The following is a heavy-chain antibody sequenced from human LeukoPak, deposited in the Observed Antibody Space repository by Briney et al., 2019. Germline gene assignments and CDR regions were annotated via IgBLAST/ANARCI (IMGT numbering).Heavy chain of an antibody. CDR3: ARAYSSGWYDWFDP. J-gene: IGHJ5*02. V-gene: IGHV3-48*03. Sequence: VGSLRLSCAASGFTFSSYEMNWVRQAPGKGLESVSYISSSGSTIYYADSVKGRFTISRDNAKNSLYLQMNSLRAEDTAVYYCARAYSSGWYDWFDPWGQGTLVTVSS. D-gene: IGHD6-19*01. CDR1: GFTFSSYE. CDR2: ISSSGSTI.